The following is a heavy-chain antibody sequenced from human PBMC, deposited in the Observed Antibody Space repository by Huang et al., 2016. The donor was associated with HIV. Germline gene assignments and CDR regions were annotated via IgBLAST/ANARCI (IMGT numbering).Heavy chain of an antibody. V-gene: IGHV4-59*01. CDR3: ARDGTAHYYYYMDV. Sequence: RSVYYSGSTNYNPSLKSRVTISVDTSKNQFALKLISVTAADTAVYYCARDGTAHYYYYMDVWGKGTTVTVSS. J-gene: IGHJ6*03. CDR2: VYYSGST.